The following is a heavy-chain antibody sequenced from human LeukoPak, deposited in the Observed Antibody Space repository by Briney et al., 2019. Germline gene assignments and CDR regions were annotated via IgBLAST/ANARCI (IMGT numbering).Heavy chain of an antibody. Sequence: SETLSLTCTVSGVSISGYYWSWIRRPPGKGLEWIGDIHNSGSTNYNPSLKSRVTISIDTSKNHFSLKLSSVTAADTAVYYCTRVTPGGLCDYWGQGAQVTVSS. CDR3: TRVTPGGLCDY. V-gene: IGHV4-4*08. CDR2: IHNSGST. J-gene: IGHJ4*02. CDR1: GVSISGYY. D-gene: IGHD2-15*01.